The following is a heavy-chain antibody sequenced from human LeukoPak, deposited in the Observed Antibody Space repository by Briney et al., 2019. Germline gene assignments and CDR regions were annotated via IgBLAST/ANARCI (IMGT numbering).Heavy chain of an antibody. CDR2: TRNKANSYTT. D-gene: IGHD3-22*01. Sequence: GGSLRLSCAASGFIFSDHYMDWVRQAPGKGLEWVGRTRNKANSYTTEYAASVKGRFTISRDDSKNSLYLQMNSLKTEDTAVYYCARVGHVYDSSGYYQDYWGQGTLVTVSS. V-gene: IGHV3-72*01. CDR3: ARVGHVYDSSGYYQDY. J-gene: IGHJ4*02. CDR1: GFIFSDHY.